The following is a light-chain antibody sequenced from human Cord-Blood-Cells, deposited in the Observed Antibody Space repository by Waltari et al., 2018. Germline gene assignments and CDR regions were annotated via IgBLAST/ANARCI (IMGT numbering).Light chain of an antibody. CDR2: AAS. V-gene: IGKV1-39*01. CDR3: QQSYSTPLT. J-gene: IGKJ4*01. CDR1: QSISSY. Sequence: DIQMTQPPSSLSAPVGDRVTLTCRASQSISSYLNWYQQKQRKAPKLMIYAASSLQSGVPSRFSGSGSGTDFTLTISSLQPEDFATYYCQQSYSTPLTFGGGTKVEIK.